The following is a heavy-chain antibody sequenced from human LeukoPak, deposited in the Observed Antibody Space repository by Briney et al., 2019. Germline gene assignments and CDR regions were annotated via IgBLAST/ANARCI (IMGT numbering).Heavy chain of an antibody. J-gene: IGHJ4*02. Sequence: GASLKVSCKASGYTFTGYYMHWVRQAPGQGLEWMGRINPNSGGTNYAQKFQGGVTMTRDTSISTAYMELSRLRSDGTAVYYCARSKGYDSSGYYLEEYYFDYWGQGTLVTVSS. CDR1: GYTFTGYY. D-gene: IGHD3-22*01. CDR3: ARSKGYDSSGYYLEEYYFDY. V-gene: IGHV1-2*06. CDR2: INPNSGGT.